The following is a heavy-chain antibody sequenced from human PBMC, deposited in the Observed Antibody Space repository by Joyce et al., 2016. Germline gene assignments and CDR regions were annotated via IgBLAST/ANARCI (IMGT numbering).Heavy chain of an antibody. D-gene: IGHD4-11*01. Sequence: QVQLVQSGAEVKKPGSSVKVSCKASGGTFSNYAINWGRQAPGQGLEWMGGIVPIFDTANYAQKFQGRVTITADESTSTAYMELSSLRSEDTAVYYCARAGRSYSYYEGPWFDPWGQGTLVTVSS. CDR1: GGTFSNYA. J-gene: IGHJ5*02. V-gene: IGHV1-69*01. CDR2: IVPIFDTA. CDR3: ARAGRSYSYYEGPWFDP.